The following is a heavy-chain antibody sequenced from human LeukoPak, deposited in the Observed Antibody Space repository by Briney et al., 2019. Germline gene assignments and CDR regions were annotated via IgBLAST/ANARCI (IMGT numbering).Heavy chain of an antibody. Sequence: SVKVSCTASGGTFSSYAISWVRQAPGQGLEWMGGIIPIFGTATYAQKFQGRVTITADESTSTAYMELSSLRSEDTAVYYCARQISGYDYVFDYWGQGTLVTVSS. CDR2: IIPIFGTA. D-gene: IGHD5-12*01. CDR1: GGTFSSYA. V-gene: IGHV1-69*13. J-gene: IGHJ4*02. CDR3: ARQISGYDYVFDY.